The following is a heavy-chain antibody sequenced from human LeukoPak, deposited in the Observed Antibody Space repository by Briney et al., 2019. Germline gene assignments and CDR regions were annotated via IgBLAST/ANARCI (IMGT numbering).Heavy chain of an antibody. V-gene: IGHV1-69*01. CDR1: GGTFSSYA. CDR2: IIPIFGTA. CDR3: ARVGVSYDILTGYFDY. D-gene: IGHD3-9*01. Sequence: SVKVSCKASGGTFSSYAISWVRQAPGQGLEWMGGIIPIFGTANYAQKFQGRATITADESTSTAYMELSSLRSEDAAVYYCARVGVSYDILTGYFDYWGQGTLVTVSS. J-gene: IGHJ4*02.